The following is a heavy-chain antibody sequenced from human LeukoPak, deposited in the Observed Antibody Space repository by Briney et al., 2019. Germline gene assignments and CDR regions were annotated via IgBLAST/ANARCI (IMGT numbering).Heavy chain of an antibody. V-gene: IGHV4-34*01. Sequence: PSETLSLTCAVYGGSFSAYYWSWIRQPPGKGLEWIGEINHSGSTNYNPSLRSRVTFSVDTSKNQFSLKVRSVTAADTAVYYCARAYSSSWYWMGYFDYWGQGTLVTVSS. CDR2: INHSGST. CDR3: ARAYSSSWYWMGYFDY. CDR1: GGSFSAYY. D-gene: IGHD6-13*01. J-gene: IGHJ4*02.